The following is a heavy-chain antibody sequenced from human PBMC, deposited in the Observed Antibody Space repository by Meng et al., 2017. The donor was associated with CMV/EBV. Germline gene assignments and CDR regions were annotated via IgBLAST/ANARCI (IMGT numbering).Heavy chain of an antibody. CDR1: GFTFSSYA. J-gene: IGHJ6*02. CDR3: ARDLNVVPIVYYYYGMDV. CDR2: ISYDGSNK. V-gene: IGHV3-30-3*01. D-gene: IGHD2-2*01. Sequence: GGSLRLSCAASGFTFSSYAMHWVRQAPGKGLEWVAVISYDGSNKYYADSVKGRFTISRDNSKNTLYLQMNSLRAEDTAVYYCARDLNVVPIVYYYYGMDVWGQGTTVTVSS.